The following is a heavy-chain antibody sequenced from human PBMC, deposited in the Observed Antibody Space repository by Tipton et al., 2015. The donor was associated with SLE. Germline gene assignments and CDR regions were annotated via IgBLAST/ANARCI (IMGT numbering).Heavy chain of an antibody. CDR2: IYYSGRT. CDR3: ARRPGYSSSWYDWYFDL. D-gene: IGHD6-13*01. J-gene: IGHJ2*01. CDR1: GGSISSSSYY. V-gene: IGHV4-39*07. Sequence: TLSLTCTVSGGSISSSSYYWGWIRQPPGKGLEWIGSIYYSGRTYYNPSLKSRVTISVDTSKNQFSLKLSSVAAADTAVYYCARRPGYSSSWYDWYFDLWGRGTLVTVSS.